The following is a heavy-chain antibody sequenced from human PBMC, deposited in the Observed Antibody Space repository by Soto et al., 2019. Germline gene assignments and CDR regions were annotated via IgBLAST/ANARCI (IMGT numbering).Heavy chain of an antibody. Sequence: QVQLEESGGGLVKPGGSLRLSCAASGFTFSAVYMSWIRQAPNKVLEYISYISSSGTSANYADSVKGRFTISRDNAKNSLYLQMNSLRAEDTAVYYCASDRGAVTGQYFDYWGQGALVTVSS. D-gene: IGHD6-19*01. V-gene: IGHV3-11*05. CDR1: GFTFSAVY. CDR3: ASDRGAVTGQYFDY. J-gene: IGHJ4*02. CDR2: ISSSGTSA.